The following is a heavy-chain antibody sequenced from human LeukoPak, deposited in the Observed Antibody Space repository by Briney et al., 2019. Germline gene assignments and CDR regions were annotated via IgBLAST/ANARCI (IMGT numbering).Heavy chain of an antibody. V-gene: IGHV3-48*01. J-gene: IGHJ4*02. CDR1: GFTFSSYS. CDR3: ARGSFPLGY. CDR2: ISSSSSTI. Sequence: GGSLRLSCAASGFTFSSYSMNWVRQAPGKGLEWVSYISSSSSTIYYADSVKGRFTISRDNAKNSLYLQMNSLRAEDTAVYYCARGSFPLGYWGQGTLVTVSS. D-gene: IGHD3-10*01.